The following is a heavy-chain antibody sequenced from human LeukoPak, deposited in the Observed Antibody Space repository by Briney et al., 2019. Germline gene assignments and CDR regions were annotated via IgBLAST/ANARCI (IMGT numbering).Heavy chain of an antibody. D-gene: IGHD1-26*01. CDR3: AREGAYSGSYSWFDP. V-gene: IGHV3-30*04. CDR2: ISFDGSNK. J-gene: IGHJ5*02. Sequence: PGGSLRLSCAASGFTFSSYAMHWVRQAPGKGLEWVAVISFDGSNKYYADFVKGRFTISRDNSNNTLYLQLNSLRAEDTAVYYCAREGAYSGSYSWFDPWGQGTLVTVSS. CDR1: GFTFSSYA.